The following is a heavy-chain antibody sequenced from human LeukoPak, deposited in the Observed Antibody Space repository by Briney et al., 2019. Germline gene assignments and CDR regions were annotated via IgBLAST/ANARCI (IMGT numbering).Heavy chain of an antibody. CDR3: AKVYYYYDSSGYRSYDAFDI. J-gene: IGHJ3*02. CDR2: ISGSGGST. CDR1: GFTFSNYA. V-gene: IGHV3-23*01. Sequence: GGSLRLSCAASGFTFSNYAMSWVRQAPGKGLEWVSAISGSGGSTYYADSVKGRFTISRDNSKNTLYLQMNSLRAEDTAVYYCAKVYYYYDSSGYRSYDAFDIWGQGTMVTVSS. D-gene: IGHD3-22*01.